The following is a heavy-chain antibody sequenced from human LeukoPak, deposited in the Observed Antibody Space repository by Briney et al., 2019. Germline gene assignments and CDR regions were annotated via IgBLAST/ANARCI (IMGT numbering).Heavy chain of an antibody. V-gene: IGHV1-18*01. Sequence: ASVNVACKASGYTFTSYGIAWVRQAPGQGLEWMGWISTYNGNTNYAQKLQGRVTMTTDTSTSTAYMELRSLRSDDTAVYYCARGGGRYTIISLDYWGQGTLVTVSS. CDR1: GYTFTSYG. CDR3: ARGGGRYTIISLDY. J-gene: IGHJ4*02. CDR2: ISTYNGNT. D-gene: IGHD3-16*01.